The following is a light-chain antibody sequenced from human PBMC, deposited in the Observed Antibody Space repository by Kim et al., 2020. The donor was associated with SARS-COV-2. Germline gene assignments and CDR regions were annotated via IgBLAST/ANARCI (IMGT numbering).Light chain of an antibody. Sequence: QTVSTTCQGNSLRSYYASWYQQKPGQAPVLVIYGKNNRPSGIPDRFSGSSSGNTASLTITGAQAEDEADYYCNSRDSSGNHLEVFGTGTKVT. V-gene: IGLV3-19*01. CDR3: NSRDSSGNHLEV. CDR1: SLRSYY. J-gene: IGLJ1*01. CDR2: GKN.